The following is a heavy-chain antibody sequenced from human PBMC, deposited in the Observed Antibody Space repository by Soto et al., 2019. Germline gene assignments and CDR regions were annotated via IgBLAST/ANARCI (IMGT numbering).Heavy chain of an antibody. Sequence: VSVKVSCKASGYTFTGYYMHWVLQAPGQGLGWMGWINPNSGGTNYAQKFQGWVTMTRDTSISTAYMELSRLRSDDTAVYYCAREEAEDIVVVPAAMNGYGMDVWGQGTTVTVSS. J-gene: IGHJ6*02. D-gene: IGHD2-2*01. CDR2: INPNSGGT. CDR1: GYTFTGYY. V-gene: IGHV1-2*04. CDR3: AREEAEDIVVVPAAMNGYGMDV.